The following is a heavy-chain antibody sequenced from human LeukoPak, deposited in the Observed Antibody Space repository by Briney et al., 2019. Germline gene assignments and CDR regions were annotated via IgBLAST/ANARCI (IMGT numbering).Heavy chain of an antibody. J-gene: IGHJ3*02. V-gene: IGHV1-2*02. CDR2: INPNSGGT. CDR1: GYTFTGYY. CDR3: ARGPRITIFGVVMANDAFDI. D-gene: IGHD3-3*01. Sequence: ASVTVSCKASGYTFTGYYMHWVRQAPGPGLEWMGWINPNSGGTNYAQKFQGRVTMTRDTSSSTAYMELSRLRFDDTVVYYCARGPRITIFGVVMANDAFDIWGQGTMVTVSS.